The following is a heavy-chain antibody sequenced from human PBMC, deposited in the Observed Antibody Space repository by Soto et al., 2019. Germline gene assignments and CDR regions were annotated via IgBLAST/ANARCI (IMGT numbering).Heavy chain of an antibody. CDR2: ISSSSSYI. Sequence: EVQLVESGGGLVKPGGSLRLSCADSGFTFSSYSMNWVRQAPGKGLEWVSSISSSSSYIYYADSVKGRFTISRDNAKDSLYQQMNSLRAEDTAVYYCASDQDYGDYVPPLFYCSYGMDVGGQGTTVTVSS. D-gene: IGHD4-17*01. V-gene: IGHV3-21*01. CDR3: ASDQDYGDYVPPLFYCSYGMDV. CDR1: GFTFSSYS. J-gene: IGHJ6*02.